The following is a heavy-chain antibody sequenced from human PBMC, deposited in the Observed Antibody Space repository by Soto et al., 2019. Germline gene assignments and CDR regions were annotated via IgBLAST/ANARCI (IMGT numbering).Heavy chain of an antibody. CDR2: IYYSGST. CDR3: ARRAIVATISYYYYMDV. V-gene: IGHV4-59*08. J-gene: IGHJ6*03. Sequence: QVQLQESGPGLVKPSETLSLTCTVSGGSISSYYWSWIRQPPGKGLEWIGYIYYSGSTNYNPSLKSRVTISVDTSKNQFSLKLSSVTAADTAVYYWARRAIVATISYYYYMDVWGKGTTVTVSS. D-gene: IGHD5-12*01. CDR1: GGSISSYY.